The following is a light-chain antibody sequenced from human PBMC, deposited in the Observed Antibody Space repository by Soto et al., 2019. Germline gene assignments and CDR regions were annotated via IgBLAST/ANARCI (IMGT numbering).Light chain of an antibody. V-gene: IGLV1-47*01. CDR1: SSNIGGSNY. CDR2: RND. J-gene: IGLJ2*01. Sequence: QSALTQSPSASGTPGQRVTISCSGSSSNIGGSNYVFWYHQLPGTAPKLLICRNDQRPSGVPDRFSGSKSGTSASLAISGLRSEDEADYYCASWDDSLSGVVFGGGTKLTVL. CDR3: ASWDDSLSGVV.